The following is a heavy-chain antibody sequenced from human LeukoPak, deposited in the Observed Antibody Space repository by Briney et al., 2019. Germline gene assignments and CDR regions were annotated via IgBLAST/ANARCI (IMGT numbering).Heavy chain of an antibody. J-gene: IGHJ4*02. Sequence: GGSLRLSCAASGFSFSNYWMAWVRQAPGKGPEWVANIKPDGSEKYYVDSVKGRFTISRGNAKNSLSLQMGSLTAEDTAVYFCARYGCSSSCYGFDCWGQGTLVTVSS. CDR2: IKPDGSEK. V-gene: IGHV3-7*05. D-gene: IGHD2-2*01. CDR3: ARYGCSSSCYGFDC. CDR1: GFSFSNYW.